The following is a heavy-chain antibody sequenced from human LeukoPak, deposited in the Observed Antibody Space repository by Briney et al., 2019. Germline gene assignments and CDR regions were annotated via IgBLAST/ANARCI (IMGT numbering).Heavy chain of an antibody. CDR3: ASPQRGYSYGYAGPFDY. CDR2: IYYSGNT. CDR1: DGSISSSTY. V-gene: IGHV4-39*01. J-gene: IGHJ4*02. Sequence: KPSETLSLTCTVSDGSISSSTYWGRLRQPPGKGLEWIGGIYYSGNTSYNPSLKSRVTISVDTSKNQFSLNLSSVTATDTAVYYCASPQRGYSYGYAGPFDYWGQGTLVTVSS. D-gene: IGHD5-18*01.